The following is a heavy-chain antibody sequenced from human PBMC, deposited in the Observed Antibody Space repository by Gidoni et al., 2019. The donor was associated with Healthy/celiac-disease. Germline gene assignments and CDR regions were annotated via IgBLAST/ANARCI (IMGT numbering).Heavy chain of an antibody. Sequence: QVQLVQSGAEVKKPGASVKVSCKASGYTFTSYGISWVRQAPGQGLEWMGWISAYNGNTNYAQKLQGRVTMTTDTSTSTAYMELRSLRSDDTAVYYCARRGYGDYLSGIEYYYYGMDVWGQGTTVTVSS. V-gene: IGHV1-18*04. CDR2: ISAYNGNT. J-gene: IGHJ6*02. CDR3: ARRGYGDYLSGIEYYYYGMDV. D-gene: IGHD4-17*01. CDR1: GYTFTSYG.